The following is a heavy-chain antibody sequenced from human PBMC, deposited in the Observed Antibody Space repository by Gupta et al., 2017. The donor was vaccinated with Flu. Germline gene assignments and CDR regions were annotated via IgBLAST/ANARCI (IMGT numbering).Heavy chain of an antibody. CDR3: TTDLSSSPFDY. V-gene: IGHV3-15*01. CDR1: GFTFSNAW. D-gene: IGHD6-13*01. Sequence: EVQLVESGGGLVKPGGSLRLSCAASGFTFSNAWMSWVRQAPGKGLEWVGSIKSKTDGGTTDYAAPVKGRFTISRDDSKNTLYLQMNSLKTEDTAVYYCTTDLSSSPFDYWGQGTLVTVSS. J-gene: IGHJ4*02. CDR2: IKSKTDGGTT.